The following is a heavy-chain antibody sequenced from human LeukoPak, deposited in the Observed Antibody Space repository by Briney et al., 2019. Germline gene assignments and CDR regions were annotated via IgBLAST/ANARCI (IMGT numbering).Heavy chain of an antibody. CDR1: VGTFSSDV. J-gene: IGHJ4*02. CDR2: SIPIFGTA. D-gene: IGHD1-26*01. CDR3: ARGQTLAPLGMGY. V-gene: IGHV1-69*13. Sequence: ASVKVSCKASVGTFSSDVISWVRQAPGQGREWMGGSIPIFGTANYAQQLQGRVTLPADDSTSTAHMELRSLRSEDTPVSYCARGQTLAPLGMGYWGQGTLVTVSS.